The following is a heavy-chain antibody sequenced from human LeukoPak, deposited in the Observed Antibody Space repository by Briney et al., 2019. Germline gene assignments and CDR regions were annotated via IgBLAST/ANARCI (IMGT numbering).Heavy chain of an antibody. CDR1: GFTFSSYA. V-gene: IGHV3-30-3*01. CDR2: ISYDGSNK. J-gene: IGHJ4*02. CDR3: ARVRTAWYEGTFDY. Sequence: PGGSLRLSCAASGFTFSSYALHWVRQAPGKGLEWVALISYDGSNKYYADSVKGRFTISRDNSKNTLSPQMNSLRAEDTALYYCARVRTAWYEGTFDYWGQGTLVTVSS. D-gene: IGHD6-13*01.